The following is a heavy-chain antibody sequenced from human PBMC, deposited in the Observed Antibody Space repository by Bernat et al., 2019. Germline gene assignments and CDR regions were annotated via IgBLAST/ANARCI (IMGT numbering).Heavy chain of an antibody. CDR3: ARYSQSRAVPAAHRGVYAFDI. V-gene: IGHV3-66*01. Sequence: EVQLVESGGGLVQPGGSLRLSCAASGFTVSSNYMSWVRQAPGKGLEWVSVIYSGGSTYYADYVKGRFTISRDNSKNTLYLQMNSLRAEDTAVYYCARYSQSRAVPAAHRGVYAFDIWGQGTMVTVSS. D-gene: IGHD2-2*01. J-gene: IGHJ3*02. CDR1: GFTVSSNY. CDR2: IYSGGST.